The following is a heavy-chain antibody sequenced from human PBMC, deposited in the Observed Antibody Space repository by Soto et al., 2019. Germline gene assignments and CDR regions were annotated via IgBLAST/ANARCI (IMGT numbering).Heavy chain of an antibody. V-gene: IGHV1-18*01. CDR2: ISAYNGNT. CDR1: GYTFTSYA. D-gene: IGHD6-19*01. J-gene: IGHJ4*02. Sequence: ASVKVSCKASGYTFTSYAMHWVRQAPGQGLEWMGWISAYNGNTNYAQKLQGRVTMTTDTSTSTAYMELRSLRSDDTAVYYCARDAGVSSGWYCPDYWGQGTLVTVSS. CDR3: ARDAGVSSGWYCPDY.